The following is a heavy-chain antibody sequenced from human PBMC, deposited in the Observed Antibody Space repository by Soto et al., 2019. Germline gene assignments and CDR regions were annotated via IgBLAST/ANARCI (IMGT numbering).Heavy chain of an antibody. Sequence: GGTLILSCAASGFRFSDYAMICVRQAPGTGLDWVSAVSSSSYTNYADSVKGRFTISRDNAKNSLYLQMNSLRAEDTAVYYCARDAMHQWLVPVGSHYYYYGMDVWGQGTTVNVS. J-gene: IGHJ6*02. V-gene: IGHV3-11*06. CDR1: GFRFSDYA. CDR3: ARDAMHQWLVPVGSHYYYYGMDV. D-gene: IGHD6-19*01. CDR2: VSSSSYT.